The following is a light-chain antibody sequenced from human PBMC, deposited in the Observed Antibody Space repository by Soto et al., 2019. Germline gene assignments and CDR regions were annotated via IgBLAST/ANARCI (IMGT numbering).Light chain of an antibody. Sequence: QSALTQPASVSGSPGQSITISCTGTSSDVGSYNLVSWYQHHPGKAPKLMLYEASKRPSGVSDRFSGSKSGNTASLTISGLQAEDEADYYCLSHDNSLSASWVFGGGTKLTVL. V-gene: IGLV2-23*01. J-gene: IGLJ3*02. CDR1: SSDVGSYNL. CDR3: LSHDNSLSASWV. CDR2: EAS.